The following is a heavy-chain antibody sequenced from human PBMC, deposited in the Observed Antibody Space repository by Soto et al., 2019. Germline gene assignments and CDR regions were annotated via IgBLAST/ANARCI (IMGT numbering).Heavy chain of an antibody. Sequence: QVQLVESGGGLVKPGGSLRLSCAASGFTFSDYYMSWIRQAPGKGLEWVSYISSSGTTIYYADSVKGRFAISRDNAKNSLHLQMNSLRAEDTAVYYCARGVEYYYDSSGYAFDYWGQGTLVTVSS. CDR3: ARGVEYYYDSSGYAFDY. CDR2: ISSSGTTI. V-gene: IGHV3-11*01. J-gene: IGHJ4*02. D-gene: IGHD3-22*01. CDR1: GFTFSDYY.